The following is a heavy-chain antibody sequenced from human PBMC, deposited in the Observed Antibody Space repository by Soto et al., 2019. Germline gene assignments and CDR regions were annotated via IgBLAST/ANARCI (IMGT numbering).Heavy chain of an antibody. V-gene: IGHV1-46*01. Sequence: ASVKVSCKASGYTFTSYYMHWVRQATGQGLEWMGIINPSGGSTSDAQKFQGRVTMTRDTSTSTVYMELSSLRSEDTAVHYWAREEPLRIVGATQSYFDYWGQGTLVTVSS. CDR1: GYTFTSYY. CDR3: AREEPLRIVGATQSYFDY. CDR2: INPSGGST. J-gene: IGHJ4*02. D-gene: IGHD1-26*01.